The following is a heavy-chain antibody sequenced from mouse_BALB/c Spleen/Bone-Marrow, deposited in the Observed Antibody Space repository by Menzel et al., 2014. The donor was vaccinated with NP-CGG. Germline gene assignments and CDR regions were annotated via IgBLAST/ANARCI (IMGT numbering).Heavy chain of an antibody. D-gene: IGHD2-14*01. CDR2: INPYNDGT. CDR3: ARNYRYDGFAY. J-gene: IGHJ3*01. CDR1: GYTFTSYV. V-gene: IGHV1-14*01. Sequence: VHLQQPGPELVKPGASVKMSCKASGYTFTSYVMHWVKQTPGQGLEWIGYINPYNDGTKYNEKFKGKATLTSDKSSSTAYMELSSLTSEDSAVYYCARNYRYDGFAYWGQGTLVTVSA.